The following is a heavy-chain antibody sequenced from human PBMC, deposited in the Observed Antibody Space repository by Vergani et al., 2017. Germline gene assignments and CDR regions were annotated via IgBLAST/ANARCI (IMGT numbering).Heavy chain of an antibody. Sequence: QVQLVESGGDLVKPGGSLRLSCAASGFTFSDYYMSWIRQAPGKGLEWLSYISSTGSFIYYADSVKGRFTISRDNAKNSLYLQMNSLRTEDTAVYYCARDSMVRGVIIAFYFDSWGQGTLVTVSS. D-gene: IGHD3-10*01. J-gene: IGHJ4*02. CDR1: GFTFSDYY. CDR2: ISSTGSFI. CDR3: ARDSMVRGVIIAFYFDS. V-gene: IGHV3-11*04.